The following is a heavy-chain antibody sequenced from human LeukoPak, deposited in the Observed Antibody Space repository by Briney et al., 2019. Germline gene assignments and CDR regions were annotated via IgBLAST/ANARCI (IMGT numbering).Heavy chain of an antibody. V-gene: IGHV4-38-2*02. J-gene: IGHJ6*03. D-gene: IGHD5-18*01. CDR1: GYSISSGYF. Sequence: SETLFLTCTVSGYSISSGYFWGWIRQPPGKGLEYIGYIYYSGSTNYNPSLKSRVTISVDTSKNQFSLKLSSVTAADTAVYYCARTEESGYSYGYFGYYYYMDVWGKGTTVTVSS. CDR3: ARTEESGYSYGYFGYYYYMDV. CDR2: IYYSGST.